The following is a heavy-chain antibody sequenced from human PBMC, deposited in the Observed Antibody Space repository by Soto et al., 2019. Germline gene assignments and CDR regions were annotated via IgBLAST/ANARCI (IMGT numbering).Heavy chain of an antibody. CDR1: GFTFSSYG. J-gene: IGHJ6*03. CDR3: AKDQRGWTYGESVGYYYYYYMDV. V-gene: IGHV3-30*18. Sequence: QVQLVESGGGVVQPGRSLRLSCVASGFTFSSYGMHWVRQAPGKGLEWVAVISYDGSNKYYADSVKGRFTISRDNSKNTLYLQMNSLRAEDTAVYYCAKDQRGWTYGESVGYYYYYYMDVWGKGTTVTVSS. CDR2: ISYDGSNK. D-gene: IGHD3-10*01.